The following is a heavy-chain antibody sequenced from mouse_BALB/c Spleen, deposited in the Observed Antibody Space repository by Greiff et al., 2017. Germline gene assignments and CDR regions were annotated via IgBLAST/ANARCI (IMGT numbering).Heavy chain of an antibody. J-gene: IGHJ2*01. CDR2: IRNKANGYTT. D-gene: IGHD2-3*01. CDR1: GFTFTDYY. CDR3: ARDPHYDGYFHFDY. V-gene: IGHV7-3*02. Sequence: EVQGVESGGGLVQPGGSLRLSCATSGFTFTDYYMSWVRQPPGKALEWLGFIRNKANGYTTEYSASVKGRFTISRDNSQSILYLQMNTLRAEDSATYYCARDPHYDGYFHFDYWGQGTTLTVSS.